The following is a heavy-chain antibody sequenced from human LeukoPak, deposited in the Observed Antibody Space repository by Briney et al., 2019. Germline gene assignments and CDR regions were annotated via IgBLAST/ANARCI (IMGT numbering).Heavy chain of an antibody. CDR3: ARFRGIGAAGRAYYFDL. CDR2: IYYSGST. Sequence: KTSETLSLTCTVSGGSISSSSYYWGWIRQPPGKGLEWIGSIYYSGSTYYNPSLKSRVTISVDTSKDQFSLKLSSVTAADTAVYYCARFRGIGAAGRAYYFDLWGQGSLVTVSS. J-gene: IGHJ4*02. CDR1: GGSISSSSYY. D-gene: IGHD3-16*01. V-gene: IGHV4-39*01.